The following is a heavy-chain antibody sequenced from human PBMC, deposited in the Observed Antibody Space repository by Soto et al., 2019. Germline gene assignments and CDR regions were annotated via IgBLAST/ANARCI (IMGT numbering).Heavy chain of an antibody. D-gene: IGHD3-3*01. CDR2: IYYSGST. CDR3: ARVGYYSAGTTFHYNGLDV. V-gene: IGHV4-59*01. Sequence: PSETLSLTCTVSGGSISSYYWSWIRQPPGKGLEWMGYIYYSGSTNYNPSLKSRVTISVDTSKNQFSLKLSSVTAADTAVYYCARVGYYSAGTTFHYNGLDVWGQGTTVTVSS. J-gene: IGHJ6*02. CDR1: GGSISSYY.